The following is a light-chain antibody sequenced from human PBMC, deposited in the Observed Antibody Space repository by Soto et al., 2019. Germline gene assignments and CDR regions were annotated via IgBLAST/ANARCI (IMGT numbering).Light chain of an antibody. CDR3: QQYNNWPFT. J-gene: IGKJ3*01. CDR2: GAS. Sequence: EIVMTQSPATLSVSPGERATLSCRASQSVSSNLAWYQPKPGQAPRLLIYGASSRATGIPARFSGSGSGTEFTITISSLQSEDFEVYYCQQYNNWPFTFGPGTKVDIK. CDR1: QSVSSN. V-gene: IGKV3-15*01.